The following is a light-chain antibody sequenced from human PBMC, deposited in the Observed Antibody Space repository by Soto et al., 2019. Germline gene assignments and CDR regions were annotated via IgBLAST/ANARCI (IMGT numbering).Light chain of an antibody. CDR3: QQYNSYPS. CDR2: KAS. CDR1: QSISSW. Sequence: DIQMTQSPSTLSASVGGRVTITCRASQSISSWLDWYQQKPGKAPKLLIYKASSLESGVPSRFSGSGSVTEFTLTISSLQPDDFETYYCQQYNSYPSFGGGTKVEIK. J-gene: IGKJ4*01. V-gene: IGKV1-5*03.